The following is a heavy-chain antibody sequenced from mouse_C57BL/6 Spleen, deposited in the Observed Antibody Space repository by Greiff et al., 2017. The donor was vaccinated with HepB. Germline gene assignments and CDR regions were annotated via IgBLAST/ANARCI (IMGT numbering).Heavy chain of an antibody. CDR3: AGGNSAWFAY. V-gene: IGHV1-55*01. CDR1: GYTFTSYW. CDR2: IYPGSGST. Sequence: QVQLQQPGAELVKPGASVKMSCKASGYTFTSYWITWVKQRPGQGLEWIGDIYPGSGSTNYNEKFKSKATLTVDTSSSPAYMQLSSLTSEDFAVYSCAGGNSAWFAYWGQGTLVTISA. J-gene: IGHJ3*01.